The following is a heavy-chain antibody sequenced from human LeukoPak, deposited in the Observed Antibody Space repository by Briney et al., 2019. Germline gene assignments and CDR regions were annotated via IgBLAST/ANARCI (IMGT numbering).Heavy chain of an antibody. CDR3: ARARLTPHYDYVWGSYRYTIFDY. J-gene: IGHJ4*02. CDR2: MYYSGST. CDR1: GGSISSGGYY. V-gene: IGHV4-31*03. Sequence: SETLSLTCTVSGGSISSGGYYWSWIRQHPGKGLEWIGYMYYSGSTYYNPSLKSRVTISGDTSKNQFSLKLSSVTAADTAVYYCARARLTPHYDYVWGSYRYTIFDYWGQGTLVTVSS. D-gene: IGHD3-16*02.